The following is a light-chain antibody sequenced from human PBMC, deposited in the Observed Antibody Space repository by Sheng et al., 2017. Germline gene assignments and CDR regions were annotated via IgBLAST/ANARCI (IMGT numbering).Light chain of an antibody. Sequence: IVLTQSPGTLSLSPGERATLSCRASQSVSNNYLAWYQQKPGQAPRLLIRGASSRATGSPDRFSGSGSGTDFTLTISRLEPEDFAVYYCQQYSSSPFTFGGGTKVEIK. CDR1: QSVSNNY. CDR3: QQYSSSPFT. J-gene: IGKJ4*01. CDR2: GAS. V-gene: IGKV3-20*01.